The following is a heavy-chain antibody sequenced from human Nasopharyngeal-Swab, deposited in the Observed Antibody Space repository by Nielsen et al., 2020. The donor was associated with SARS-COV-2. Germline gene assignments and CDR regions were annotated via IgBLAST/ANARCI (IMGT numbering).Heavy chain of an antibody. CDR3: ASDWGYCRGGTCILGFPGEY. CDR2: ITNEGRYP. Sequence: GGSLRLSCAASGFPFSSRGMHWVRQAPGKGLEWVAVITNEGRYPQYADSMKGRFTISRDNSKNTLYLQMNSLRVEDTAVYFCASDWGYCRGGTCILGFPGEYWGQGTLVAVSS. J-gene: IGHJ4*02. V-gene: IGHV3-30*03. CDR1: GFPFSSRG. D-gene: IGHD2-15*01.